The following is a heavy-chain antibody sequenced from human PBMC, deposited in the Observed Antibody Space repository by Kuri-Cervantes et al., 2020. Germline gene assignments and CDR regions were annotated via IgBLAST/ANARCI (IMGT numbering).Heavy chain of an antibody. J-gene: IGHJ5*02. Sequence: ASVKVSCKASGYTFTSYAMHWVRQAPGQRLEWMGWINPNSGGTNYAQKFQGWVTMTRDTSISTAYMELSRLRSDDTAVYYCAREAKGSNWFDPWGQGTLVTVSS. CDR2: INPNSGGT. CDR1: GYTFTSYA. CDR3: AREAKGSNWFDP. V-gene: IGHV1-2*04. D-gene: IGHD3-10*01.